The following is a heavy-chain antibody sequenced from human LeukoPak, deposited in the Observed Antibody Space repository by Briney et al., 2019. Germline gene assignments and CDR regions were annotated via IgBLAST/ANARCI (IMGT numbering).Heavy chain of an antibody. CDR1: GYTFTSYG. Sequence: GASVKVSCKASGYTFTSYGISWVRQAPGQGLEWMGWISAYNGNTNYAQKLQGRVTMTTDTSTSTAYMELRSLRSDDTAVYYCARVPPRSDLNSHDSSASGLNFDYCGQGTLVTVSS. D-gene: IGHD3-22*01. J-gene: IGHJ4*02. V-gene: IGHV1-18*01. CDR3: ARVPPRSDLNSHDSSASGLNFDY. CDR2: ISAYNGNT.